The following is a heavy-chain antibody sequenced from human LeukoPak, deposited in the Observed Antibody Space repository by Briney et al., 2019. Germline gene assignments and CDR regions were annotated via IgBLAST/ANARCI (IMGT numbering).Heavy chain of an antibody. CDR3: ARDGAVAGTGDY. Sequence: SETLSLTCAVYGGSFSGYYWSWIRQPPGKGLEWIGEINHSGSTNYNPSLKSRVTISVDTSKNQFSLKLSSVTAADTAVYYCARDGAVAGTGDYWGQGTLVTVSS. J-gene: IGHJ4*02. CDR2: INHSGST. CDR1: GGSFSGYY. D-gene: IGHD6-19*01. V-gene: IGHV4-34*01.